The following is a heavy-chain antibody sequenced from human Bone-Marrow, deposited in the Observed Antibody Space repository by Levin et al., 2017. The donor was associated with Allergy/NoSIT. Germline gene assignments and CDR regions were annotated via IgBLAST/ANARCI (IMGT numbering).Heavy chain of an antibody. Sequence: GGSLRLSCATSGFGFRSFGMNWVRQAPGKGLEWVSGISGSGDIAYYADSVKGRFTISRDNSKNTMSLQMNSLRVEDTALYYCAKESPDDWDDYGDLGGQFGDWGQGTLVFVS. CDR3: AKESPDDWDDYGDLGGQFGD. CDR1: GFGFRSFG. V-gene: IGHV3-23*01. CDR2: ISGSGDIA. D-gene: IGHD4-17*01. J-gene: IGHJ4*02.